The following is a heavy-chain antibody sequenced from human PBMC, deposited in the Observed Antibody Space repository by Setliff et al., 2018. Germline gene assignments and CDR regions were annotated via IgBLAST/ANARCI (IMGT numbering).Heavy chain of an antibody. V-gene: IGHV1-18*01. CDR1: GFTFKTYS. D-gene: IGHD5-18*01. Sequence: GASVKVSCKASGFTFKTYSFSWIRQAPGQGLEWVGWISGYNGNTIYAQNFQGRVTMTTDASTNTAYMELRSLGSDDTAVYYCATFRGYTCGYDYWGQGTLVTVSS. CDR2: ISGYNGNT. CDR3: ATFRGYTCGYDY. J-gene: IGHJ4*02.